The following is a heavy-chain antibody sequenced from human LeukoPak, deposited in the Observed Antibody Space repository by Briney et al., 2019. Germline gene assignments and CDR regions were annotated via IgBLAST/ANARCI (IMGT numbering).Heavy chain of an antibody. CDR3: ARGSGRHRWFDP. CDR2: IYYSGST. J-gene: IGHJ5*02. D-gene: IGHD6-19*01. V-gene: IGHV4-39*01. CDR1: GGSISSSSYY. Sequence: PSETLSFTCTVSGGSISSSSYYWGWIRQPPGKGLEWIGSIYYSGSTYYNPSLKSRVTISVDTSKNQFSLKLSSVTAADTAVYYCARGSGRHRWFDPWGQGTLVTVSS.